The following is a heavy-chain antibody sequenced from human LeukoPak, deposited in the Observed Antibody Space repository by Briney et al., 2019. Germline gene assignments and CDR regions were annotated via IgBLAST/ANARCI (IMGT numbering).Heavy chain of an antibody. V-gene: IGHV3-23*01. Sequence: GGSLRLSCGASGFTFGTYAMSWVRQAPGKVLEWVSAITDTGGDTYSADSVKGRFIISRDNSKNTLYLQMNSLRAEDTAVYYGVKGFSGSRPYYFDYWGQGTLVTVSS. CDR3: VKGFSGSRPYYFDY. D-gene: IGHD3-10*01. CDR2: ITDTGGDT. J-gene: IGHJ4*02. CDR1: GFTFGTYA.